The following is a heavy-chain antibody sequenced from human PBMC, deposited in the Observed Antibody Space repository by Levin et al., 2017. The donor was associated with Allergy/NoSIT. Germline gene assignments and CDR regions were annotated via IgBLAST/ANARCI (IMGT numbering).Heavy chain of an antibody. D-gene: IGHD7-27*01. CDR3: ARDRTITTTGETYFYGMDV. CDR1: GGSISGSY. Sequence: SQTLSLTCTVSGGSISGSYWSWIRQPPGKGLEWIGYIYYSGSTKYNPSLKSRVTISVDTSKNQFSLKLNSVTAADTAVYYCARDRTITTTGETYFYGMDVWGQGTTVTVSS. V-gene: IGHV4-59*01. CDR2: IYYSGST. J-gene: IGHJ6*02.